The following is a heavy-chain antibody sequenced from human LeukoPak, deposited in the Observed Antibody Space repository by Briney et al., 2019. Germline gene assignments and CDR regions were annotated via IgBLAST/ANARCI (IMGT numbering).Heavy chain of an antibody. Sequence: PSETLSLTCAVNGGSISSSNWWSWVRQPPGKGLEWIGEIYHSGSTNYNPSLKSRVTISVDKSKNQFSLKLSSVTAADTAVYHCARQTFGVLYFDSWGQGTLAIFSS. CDR2: IYHSGST. V-gene: IGHV4-4*02. CDR1: GGSISSSNW. J-gene: IGHJ4*02. D-gene: IGHD3-10*01. CDR3: ARQTFGVLYFDS.